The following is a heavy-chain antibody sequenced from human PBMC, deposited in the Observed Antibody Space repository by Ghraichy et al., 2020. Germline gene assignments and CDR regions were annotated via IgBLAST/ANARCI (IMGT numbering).Heavy chain of an antibody. CDR3: ARAPVGYCSSTSCYLDY. CDR2: INWNGGST. V-gene: IGHV3-20*01. Sequence: GESLNISCAASGFTFDDYGMSWVRQAPGKGLEWVSGINWNGGSTGYADSVKGRFTISRDNAKNSLYLQMNSLRAEDTALYHCARAPVGYCSSTSCYLDYWGQGTLVTVSS. CDR1: GFTFDDYG. J-gene: IGHJ4*02. D-gene: IGHD2-2*01.